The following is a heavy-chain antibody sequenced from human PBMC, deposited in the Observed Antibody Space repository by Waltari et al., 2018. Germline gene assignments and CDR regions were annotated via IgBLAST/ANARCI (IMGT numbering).Heavy chain of an antibody. V-gene: IGHV4-59*01. CDR2: IYYRWGN. Sequence: QVQLQESGPGLVKPSETLSLTCTVSGGSISSYYWSWIRQPPGKGLEWIGYIYYRWGNNLHPSPKGRVTISVDTVKNPVSPELGSGTGADTGVFFCVSCGIYYGDAFCFWGQGTMVTVSS. D-gene: IGHD3-22*01. J-gene: IGHJ3*01. CDR3: VSCGIYYGDAFCF. CDR1: GGSISSYY.